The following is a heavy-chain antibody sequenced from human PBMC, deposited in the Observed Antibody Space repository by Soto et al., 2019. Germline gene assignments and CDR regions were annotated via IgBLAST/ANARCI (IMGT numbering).Heavy chain of an antibody. CDR3: ASDGVVSYYYYYMDV. D-gene: IGHD3-16*01. V-gene: IGHV1-18*01. J-gene: IGHJ6*03. Sequence: ASVKVSCKASGYTFTSYGISWVRQAPGQGLEWMGWISAYNGNTNYAQKLQGRVTMTTDTSTSTAYMELRSLRSDDTAVYYCASDGVVSYYYYYMDVWGKGITVTVSS. CDR1: GYTFTSYG. CDR2: ISAYNGNT.